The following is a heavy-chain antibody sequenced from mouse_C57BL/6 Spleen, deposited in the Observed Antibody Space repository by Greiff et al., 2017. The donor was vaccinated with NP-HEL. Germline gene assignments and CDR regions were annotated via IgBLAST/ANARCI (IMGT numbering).Heavy chain of an antibody. CDR1: GYSFTGYF. Sequence: EVQLQQSGPELVKPGDSVKISCKASGYSFTGYFMNWVMQSHGKSLEWIGRINPYNGDTFYNQKFKGKATLTVDKSSSTAHMELRSLTSEDSAVYYCARSCYYLRYYAMDYWGQGTSVTVSS. V-gene: IGHV1-20*01. CDR3: ARSCYYLRYYAMDY. CDR2: INPYNGDT. D-gene: IGHD2-3*01. J-gene: IGHJ4*01.